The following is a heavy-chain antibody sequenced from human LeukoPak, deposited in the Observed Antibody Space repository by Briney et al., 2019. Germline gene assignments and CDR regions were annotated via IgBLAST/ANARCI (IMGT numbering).Heavy chain of an antibody. D-gene: IGHD6-13*01. CDR2: IYYSGST. CDR1: GGSISSYY. Sequence: SETLSLTCTVSGGSISSYYWSWIRQPPGKGLEWIGYIYYSGSTNYNPSLKSRVTISVDTSRNQFSLKLSSVTAADTAVYYCARGIAAAGTGDYWGQGTLVTVSS. J-gene: IGHJ4*02. CDR3: ARGIAAAGTGDY. V-gene: IGHV4-59*01.